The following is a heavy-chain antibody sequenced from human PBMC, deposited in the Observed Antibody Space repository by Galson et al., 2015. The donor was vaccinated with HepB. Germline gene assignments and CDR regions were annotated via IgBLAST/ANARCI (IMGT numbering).Heavy chain of an antibody. D-gene: IGHD1-1*01. Sequence: SLRLSCAASGFTFDDYAMHWVRHAPGKGLEWVSGISWNSGSIGYADSVKGRFTISRDNAKNSLYLQMNSLRAEDTALYYCAKELGGTGILDYWGQGTLVTVSS. CDR1: GFTFDDYA. J-gene: IGHJ4*02. CDR3: AKELGGTGILDY. V-gene: IGHV3-9*01. CDR2: ISWNSGSI.